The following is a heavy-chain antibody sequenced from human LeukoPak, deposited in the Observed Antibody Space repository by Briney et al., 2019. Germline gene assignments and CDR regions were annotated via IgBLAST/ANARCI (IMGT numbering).Heavy chain of an antibody. CDR3: ARDRRSVAAAGIIFDP. V-gene: IGHV1-18*01. D-gene: IGHD6-13*01. CDR1: GYTFTSYG. J-gene: IGHJ5*02. CDR2: ISAYNGNT. Sequence: ASVKVSCKASGYTFTSYGISWVRQAPGQGLEWMGWISAYNGNTNYAQKLQSRVTMTTDTSTSTAYMELRSLRSDDTAVYYCARDRRSVAAAGIIFDPWGQGTLVTVSS.